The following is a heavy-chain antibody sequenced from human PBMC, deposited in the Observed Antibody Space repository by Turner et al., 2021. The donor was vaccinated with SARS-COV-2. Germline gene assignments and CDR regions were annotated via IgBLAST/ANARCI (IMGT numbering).Heavy chain of an antibody. CDR3: VRPACSSTACYFYFDS. Sequence: QVQLQESFPGLATPADHLFHTCSVSGYSISSSSYYWGWIRQSPGKGLEWLATVFSSGTTYDNPSLNGRVSMSVDTSNNQFSLRLTSATVADTAVYYCVRPACSSTACYFYFDSWGQGILVTVSS. D-gene: IGHD2-2*01. CDR1: GYSISSSSYY. J-gene: IGHJ4*02. CDR2: VFSSGTT. V-gene: IGHV4-39*01.